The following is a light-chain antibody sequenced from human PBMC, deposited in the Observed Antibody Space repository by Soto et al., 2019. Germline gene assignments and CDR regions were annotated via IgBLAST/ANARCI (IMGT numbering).Light chain of an antibody. V-gene: IGLV2-23*02. CDR3: CSYAGSPSFVV. CDR1: SSDVGSDNL. J-gene: IGLJ2*01. Sequence: QSALTQPASVSGSPGQSITIPCTGASSDVGSDNLVSWYQQHPGKAPKLMIYEVSRRPSGISNRFSGSKSGNPAYLTISGLEAEDEADDYCCSYAGSPSFVVFGGGTKLTV. CDR2: EVS.